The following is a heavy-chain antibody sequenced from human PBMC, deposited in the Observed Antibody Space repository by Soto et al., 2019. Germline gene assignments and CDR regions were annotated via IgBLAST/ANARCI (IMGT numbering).Heavy chain of an antibody. V-gene: IGHV5-10-1*01. D-gene: IGHD2-15*01. CDR3: AREPYCSGGSCYPYYYYYGMDV. J-gene: IGHJ6*02. CDR2: IDPSDSYT. CDR1: ACSLTSYW. Sequence: PGEALKIPCNGSACSLTSYWISWERQMPGKGLERMGRIDPSDSYTNYSPSFQGYVTISADKSISTAYLQWSNLKASDTAMYYCAREPYCSGGSCYPYYYYYGMDVWGQVTTITVSS.